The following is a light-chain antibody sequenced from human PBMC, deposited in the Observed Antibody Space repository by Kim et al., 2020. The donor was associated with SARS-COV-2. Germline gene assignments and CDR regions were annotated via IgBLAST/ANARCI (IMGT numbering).Light chain of an antibody. V-gene: IGLV3-19*01. CDR3: NPQDNSGDHVV. J-gene: IGLJ2*01. CDR1: SLKTYY. Sequence: SSELTQDPAVSVALGQTVRITCQGDSLKTYYSTWYQQKPEQAPIVVIYGKNNRPSGIPDRFSGSSSGNTASFTVTGAQAVDEADYYCNPQDNSGDHVVFGGGTQLTVL. CDR2: GKN.